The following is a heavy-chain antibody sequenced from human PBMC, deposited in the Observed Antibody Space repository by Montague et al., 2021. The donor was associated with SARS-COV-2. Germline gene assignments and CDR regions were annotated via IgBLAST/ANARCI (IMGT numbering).Heavy chain of an antibody. CDR3: ARDYGDYSYYYGLDV. Sequence: TLSLTCTVSGGSIRSGSYYWSWIRQPDGKGLEWIGRIYSSRSTNSXPSLKSRVTMSVDTSKNQFSLKVSTVTDADTAVYYCARDYGDYSYYYGLDVWGQGTTVTVSS. CDR2: IYSSRST. J-gene: IGHJ6*02. CDR1: GGSIRSGSYY. V-gene: IGHV4-61*02. D-gene: IGHD4-17*01.